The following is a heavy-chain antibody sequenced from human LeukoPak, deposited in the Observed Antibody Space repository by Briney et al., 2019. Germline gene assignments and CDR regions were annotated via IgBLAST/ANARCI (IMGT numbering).Heavy chain of an antibody. D-gene: IGHD3-10*01. CDR2: MNPNSGNT. Sequence: ASVKVSCKASGYTFTSYDINRVRQATGQGLEWMGWMNPNSGNTGCAQKFQGRVTMTRNTSISTAYMELSSLRSEDTAVYYCARVVRGITYYYYGMDVWGQGTTVTVSS. J-gene: IGHJ6*02. CDR3: ARVVRGITYYYYGMDV. V-gene: IGHV1-8*01. CDR1: GYTFTSYD.